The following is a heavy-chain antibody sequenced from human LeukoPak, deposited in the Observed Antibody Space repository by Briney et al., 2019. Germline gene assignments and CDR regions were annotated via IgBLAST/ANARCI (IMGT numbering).Heavy chain of an antibody. CDR1: GFTFSGYG. J-gene: IGHJ4*02. CDR2: ISSSSSYI. D-gene: IGHD3-22*01. CDR3: ATLGHYYDSSGYY. V-gene: IGHV3-21*01. Sequence: PGGSLRLSCAASGFTFSGYGMNWVRQAPGKGLEWVSSISSSSSYIYYADSVKGRFTISRDNAKNSLYLQMNSLRAEDTAVYYCATLGHYYDSSGYYWGQGTLVTVSS.